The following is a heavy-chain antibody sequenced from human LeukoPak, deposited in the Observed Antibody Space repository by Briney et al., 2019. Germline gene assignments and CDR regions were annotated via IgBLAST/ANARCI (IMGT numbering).Heavy chain of an antibody. CDR3: ANSPTYYSSTSCYINY. Sequence: GRSLRLSCAASGFTFSSYAMHWVRQAPGKGLEWVAVISYDGSNKYYADSVKGRFTISRDNSKNTLYLQMNSLRAEDTAVYYCANSPTYYSSTSCYINYWGQGTLVTVSS. V-gene: IGHV3-30-3*01. J-gene: IGHJ4*02. D-gene: IGHD2-2*02. CDR1: GFTFSSYA. CDR2: ISYDGSNK.